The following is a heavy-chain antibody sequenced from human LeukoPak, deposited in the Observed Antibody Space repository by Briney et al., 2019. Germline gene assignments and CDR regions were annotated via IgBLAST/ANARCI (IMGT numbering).Heavy chain of an antibody. D-gene: IGHD3-10*01. V-gene: IGHV4-38-2*02. CDR1: GFSIGTGYS. CDR3: AREVESWFGDLLSYFDS. CDR2: IYHRGNT. Sequence: PSETLSLTCSVSGFSIGTGYSWGRIRQPPGKGLEWIGTIYHRGNTYYNPSLMSRVTISLDTSKNQFSLRLTSVTAADTALYYCAREVESWFGDLLSYFDSWGQGTQVTVSS. J-gene: IGHJ4*02.